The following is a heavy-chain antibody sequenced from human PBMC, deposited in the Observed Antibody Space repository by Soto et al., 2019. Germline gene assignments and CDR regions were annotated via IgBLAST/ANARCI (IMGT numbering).Heavy chain of an antibody. Sequence: TLSLTCTVSGGSISSSSYYWGWIRQPPGKGLEWIGSIYYSGSTYYNPSLKSRVTISVDTSKNQFSLKLSSVTAADTAVYYCARLGYDFWSGYLGLGTDWGQGTLVTVSS. V-gene: IGHV4-39*01. CDR1: GGSISSSSYY. CDR2: IYYSGST. CDR3: ARLGYDFWSGYLGLGTD. J-gene: IGHJ4*02. D-gene: IGHD3-3*01.